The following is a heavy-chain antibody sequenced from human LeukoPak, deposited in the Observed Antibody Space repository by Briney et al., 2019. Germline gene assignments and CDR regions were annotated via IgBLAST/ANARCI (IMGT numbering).Heavy chain of an antibody. Sequence: GGSLRLSCAASGFTFSSYAMSWVRQAPGKGLEWVSAISGSGGSTYYADSVKGRFTISRDNSKNTLYLQMNSLRAEDTAVYYCARVLAVAGHAFDYWGQGTLVTVSS. D-gene: IGHD6-19*01. CDR1: GFTFSSYA. CDR2: ISGSGGST. J-gene: IGHJ4*02. CDR3: ARVLAVAGHAFDY. V-gene: IGHV3-23*01.